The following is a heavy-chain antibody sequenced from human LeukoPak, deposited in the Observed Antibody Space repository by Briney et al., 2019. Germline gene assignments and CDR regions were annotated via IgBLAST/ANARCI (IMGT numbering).Heavy chain of an antibody. Sequence: GASVKVSCKASGYTFTGYYMHWVRQAPGQGLEWMGRIIPILDIANHAQKFQGRVTITADKSTSTAYMELSSLRSEDTAVYYCASRPVARGNYYLLYGLDVWGQGTTVTVSS. J-gene: IGHJ6*02. V-gene: IGHV1-69*02. CDR2: IIPILDIA. D-gene: IGHD1-26*01. CDR1: GYTFTGYY. CDR3: ASRPVARGNYYLLYGLDV.